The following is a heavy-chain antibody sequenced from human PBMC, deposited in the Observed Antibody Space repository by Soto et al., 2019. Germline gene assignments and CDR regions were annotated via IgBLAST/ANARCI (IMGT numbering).Heavy chain of an antibody. Sequence: PXRSLRLSCSASRFSFSTYAMSWVRQAPGKGLEWVSTIGNGVANTYYADSVKGRFTISRDNSENTLYLQMNSLTAEDTALYYCAKRGGSGWGFHDDWGRGALVTVSS. CDR1: RFSFSTYA. D-gene: IGHD6-19*01. V-gene: IGHV3-23*01. J-gene: IGHJ4*02. CDR2: IGNGVANT. CDR3: AKRGGSGWGFHDD.